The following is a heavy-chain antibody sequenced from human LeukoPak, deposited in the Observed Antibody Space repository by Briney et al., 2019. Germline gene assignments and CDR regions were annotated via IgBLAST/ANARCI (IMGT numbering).Heavy chain of an antibody. CDR1: GGSISSYY. CDR2: IYYSGST. J-gene: IGHJ6*03. CDR3: ARDDRGGWPYYYYYYMDV. V-gene: IGHV4-59*01. D-gene: IGHD6-19*01. Sequence: PSETLSLTCTVSGGSISSYYWSWIRQPPGKGLEWIGYIYYSGSTNYNSSLKSRVTISVDTSKNQFSLKLSSVTAADTAVYYCARDDRGGWPYYYYYYMDVWGKGTTVTVSS.